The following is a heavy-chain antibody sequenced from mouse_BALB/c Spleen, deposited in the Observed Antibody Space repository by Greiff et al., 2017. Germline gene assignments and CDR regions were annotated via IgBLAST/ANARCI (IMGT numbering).Heavy chain of an antibody. J-gene: IGHJ4*01. CDR1: GFTFSSYA. Sequence: EVQLVESGGGLVKPGGSLKLSCAASGFTFSSYAMSWVRQTPEKRLEWVATISSGGSYTYYPDSVKGRFTISRDNAKNTLYLQMSSLRSEDTAMYYCARRSTTAYAMDYWGQGTSVTVSS. D-gene: IGHD1-2*01. CDR2: ISSGGSYT. CDR3: ARRSTTAYAMDY. V-gene: IGHV5-9-3*01.